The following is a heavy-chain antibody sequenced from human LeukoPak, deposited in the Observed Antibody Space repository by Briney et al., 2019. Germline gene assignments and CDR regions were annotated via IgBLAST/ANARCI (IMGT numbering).Heavy chain of an antibody. CDR3: ARGRGY. CDR1: VHILQLHN. Sequence: QPGGSLRLFCGASVHILQLHNVHWVRQAPGKGLEWVSYISSSSSTIYYAASVKGRFTISRDNAKNSLYLQMNSLRDEDTAVYYCARGRGYWGQGTLVTVSS. CDR2: ISSSSSTI. V-gene: IGHV3-48*02. J-gene: IGHJ4*02.